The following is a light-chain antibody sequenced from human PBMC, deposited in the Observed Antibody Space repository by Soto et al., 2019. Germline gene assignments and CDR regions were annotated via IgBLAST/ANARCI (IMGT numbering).Light chain of an antibody. CDR3: QQYENWPPLT. Sequence: EIVMTQSPATLSVSPGETATLSCRASQSVSYNLAWYQQKPGQGPRLLIYGAFTRATGIPARFSGSGSGTEFTRTISSAQSEDFAVYYCQQYENWPPLTFGGGTKLEIK. J-gene: IGKJ4*01. V-gene: IGKV3-15*01. CDR2: GAF. CDR1: QSVSYN.